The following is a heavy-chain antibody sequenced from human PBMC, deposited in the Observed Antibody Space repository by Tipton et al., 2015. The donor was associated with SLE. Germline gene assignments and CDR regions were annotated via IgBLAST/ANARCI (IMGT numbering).Heavy chain of an antibody. V-gene: IGHV4-34*01. CDR1: GGSFSGYY. Sequence: TLSLTCAVYGGSFSGYYWSWIRQPPGKGLEWIGEINHSGSTNYNPSLKSRVTISVDTSKNQFSLKLSSVTAADTAVYYRARGLGSRGDYWGQGTLVTGSS. D-gene: IGHD6-13*01. CDR2: INHSGST. CDR3: ARGLGSRGDY. J-gene: IGHJ4*02.